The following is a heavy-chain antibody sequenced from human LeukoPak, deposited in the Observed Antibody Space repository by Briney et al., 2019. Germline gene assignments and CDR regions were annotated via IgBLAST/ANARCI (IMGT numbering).Heavy chain of an antibody. CDR2: INHSGST. V-gene: IGHV4-34*01. CDR1: GGSLSGYY. J-gene: IGHJ5*02. CDR3: ARGRTTYGSGSYYKAYRHNWFDP. D-gene: IGHD3-10*01. Sequence: SETLSLTCAVYGGSLSGYYWSWIRQPPGKGLEWIGEINHSGSTNYNPSHKSRVTISVDTSKNQFSLKLSSVTAADTAVYYCARGRTTYGSGSYYKAYRHNWFDPWGQGTLVTVSS.